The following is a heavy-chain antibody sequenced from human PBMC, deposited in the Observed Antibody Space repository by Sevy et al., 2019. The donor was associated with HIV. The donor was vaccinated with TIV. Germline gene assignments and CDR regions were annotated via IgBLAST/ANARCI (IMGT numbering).Heavy chain of an antibody. D-gene: IGHD3-3*01. V-gene: IGHV3-21*01. CDR3: AREGRITIFGVALGGYSMDV. Sequence: GGSLRLSCAASGFTFSSYSMNWVRQAPGKGLEWVSSISSSSSYIYYADSVKGRFTISRDNAKNSLYLQMNSLRAEDTAVYYCAREGRITIFGVALGGYSMDVWGQGTTVTVSS. CDR1: GFTFSSYS. CDR2: ISSSSSYI. J-gene: IGHJ6*02.